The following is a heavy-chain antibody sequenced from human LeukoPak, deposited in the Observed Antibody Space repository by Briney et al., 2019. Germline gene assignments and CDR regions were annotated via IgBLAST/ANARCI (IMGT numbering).Heavy chain of an antibody. J-gene: IGHJ5*02. CDR2: INHSGST. V-gene: IGHV4-4*02. Sequence: SGTLSLTCAVSGGSISSSNWWSWVRQPPGKGLEWIGEINHSGSTYYNPSLKGRVTISVDRSKNQFSLKLSSVTAADTAVYYCARVGYYDFWSGYGNWFDPWGQGTLVTVSS. CDR1: GGSISSSNW. D-gene: IGHD3-3*01. CDR3: ARVGYYDFWSGYGNWFDP.